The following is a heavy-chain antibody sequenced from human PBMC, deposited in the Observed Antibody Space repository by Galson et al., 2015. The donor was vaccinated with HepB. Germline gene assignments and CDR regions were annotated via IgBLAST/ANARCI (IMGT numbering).Heavy chain of an antibody. J-gene: IGHJ5*02. CDR2: IDWDDDK. V-gene: IGHV2-70*04. D-gene: IGHD5-12*01. CDR1: GFSLSTSGMR. CDR3: ARAEYGGNDGWFDP. Sequence: PTQTLTLTCDFSGFSLSTSGMRVSWLRQPPGKALEWLARIDWDDDKFYSVSLQTRLSISKDTAKNQVVLTMTKMDPKDTATYYCARAEYGGNDGWFDPWGQGTLVTVSS.